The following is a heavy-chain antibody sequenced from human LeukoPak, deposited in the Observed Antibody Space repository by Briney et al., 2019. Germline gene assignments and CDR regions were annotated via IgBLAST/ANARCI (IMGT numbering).Heavy chain of an antibody. CDR1: GGSFRGYY. D-gene: IGHD2-15*01. J-gene: IGHJ4*02. V-gene: IGHV4-34*01. CDR2: SNHSGST. Sequence: SETLSLTCAVYGGSFRGYYWSWIREPPGKGLDWSGESNHSGSTNYNPSLKSRVTISVDTSKNQFSLKLSSVTAADTAVYYCARASILGYCSGGSCRYYFDYWGQGTLVTVSS. CDR3: ARASILGYCSGGSCRYYFDY.